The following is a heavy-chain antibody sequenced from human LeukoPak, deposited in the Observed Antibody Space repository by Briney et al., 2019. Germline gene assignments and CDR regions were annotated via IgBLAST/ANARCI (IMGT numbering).Heavy chain of an antibody. CDR3: ARYWGVQLWPHWYFDL. V-gene: IGHV4-59*01. J-gene: IGHJ2*01. Sequence: PSETLSLTCTVSGGSISRYYWSWFRQTPGKGPEWIGYIYYSGSTKYNPSLKSRVTISVDRSKNQFSLKLNSVTAADTAVYYCARYWGVQLWPHWYFDLWGRGSLVAVSS. CDR1: GGSISRYY. D-gene: IGHD5-18*01. CDR2: IYYSGST.